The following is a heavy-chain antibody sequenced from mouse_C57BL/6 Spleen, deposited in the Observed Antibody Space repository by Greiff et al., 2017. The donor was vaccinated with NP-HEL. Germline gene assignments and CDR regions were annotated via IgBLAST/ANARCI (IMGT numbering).Heavy chain of an antibody. CDR1: GYTFTSYW. Sequence: QVQLQQPGAELVRPGPSVKLSCKASGYTFTSYWMDWVKQRPGQGLEWIGNIYPSDSETHYNQKFKDKATLTVDKSSSTAYMQLSSLTSEDSAVYYCARPIYYYGLGYFDVWGTGTTVTVSS. D-gene: IGHD1-1*01. V-gene: IGHV1-61*01. CDR3: ARPIYYYGLGYFDV. CDR2: IYPSDSET. J-gene: IGHJ1*03.